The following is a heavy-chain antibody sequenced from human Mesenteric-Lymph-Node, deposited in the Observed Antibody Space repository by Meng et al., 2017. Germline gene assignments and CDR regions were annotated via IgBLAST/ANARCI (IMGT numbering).Heavy chain of an antibody. V-gene: IGHV3-11*01. CDR2: ISKSGSSI. J-gene: IGHJ4*02. CDR3: ARYSESDMYSNYDFDY. CDR1: GFSVSDDH. D-gene: IGHD4-11*01. Sequence: GESLKISCAASGFSVSDDHMAWIRQAPGKGLEWISYISKSGSSIYYADSVKGRFTISRDNTKDSLYLQMNSLRAEDTAVYYCARYSESDMYSNYDFDYWGQGTLVTVSS.